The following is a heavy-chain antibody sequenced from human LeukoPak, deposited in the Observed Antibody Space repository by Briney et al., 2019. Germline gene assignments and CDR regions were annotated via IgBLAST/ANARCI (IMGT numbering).Heavy chain of an antibody. V-gene: IGHV3-23*01. Sequence: GGSLRLSCAASGFTFSNYAMSWVRQAPGKGLGWVSTISADGRTTYYADSVKGRFTVSREYSKNTLYLHLNSLRAEDTAVYHCAKVGCSTTSCYAGDDYWGQGTLVIISS. J-gene: IGHJ4*02. CDR1: GFTFSNYA. CDR3: AKVGCSTTSCYAGDDY. CDR2: ISADGRTT. D-gene: IGHD2-2*01.